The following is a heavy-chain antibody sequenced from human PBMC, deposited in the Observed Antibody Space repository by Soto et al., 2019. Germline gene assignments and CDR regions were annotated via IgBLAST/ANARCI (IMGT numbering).Heavy chain of an antibody. CDR2: IYHSGST. CDR3: ARGVAPTYYFDY. CDR1: GGSISSSSYY. V-gene: IGHV4-39*07. Sequence: SETLSLTCTVSGGSISSSSYYWGWIRQPPGKGLEWIGYIYHSGSTYYNPSLKSRVTISVDRSKNQFSLKLSSVTAADTAVYYCARGVAPTYYFDYWGQGTLVTVSS. J-gene: IGHJ4*02. D-gene: IGHD2-15*01.